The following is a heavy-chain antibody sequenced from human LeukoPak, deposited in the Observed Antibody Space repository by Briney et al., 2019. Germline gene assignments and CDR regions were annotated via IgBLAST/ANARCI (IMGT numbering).Heavy chain of an antibody. J-gene: IGHJ4*02. Sequence: PGGSLRLSCTASGFPLNSYSMNWIRQAPGKGLEWISYISASGSAIYYVDSVKGRVTASRDNARNSLFLQMDSPRAEDTAVYYCVRVKGSYFDYWGPGTLVTVSS. V-gene: IGHV3-48*01. CDR1: GFPLNSYS. CDR2: ISASGSAI. D-gene: IGHD2-15*01. CDR3: VRVKGSYFDY.